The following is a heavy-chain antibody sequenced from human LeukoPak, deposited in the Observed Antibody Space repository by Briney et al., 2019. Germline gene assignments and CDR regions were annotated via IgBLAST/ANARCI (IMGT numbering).Heavy chain of an antibody. CDR2: IIASSGST. J-gene: IGHJ4*02. Sequence: PGGSLRLACAASGFTISNSAMSWVRQAPGKGLEWDSLIIASSGSTFYADSVKGRFTISRDNSKNTLFLQINSLRAEDTAVYYCAKEAYDYIEMGYFDYWGQGTLVTVSS. CDR3: AKEAYDYIEMGYFDY. D-gene: IGHD5-12*01. CDR1: GFTISNSA. V-gene: IGHV3-23*01.